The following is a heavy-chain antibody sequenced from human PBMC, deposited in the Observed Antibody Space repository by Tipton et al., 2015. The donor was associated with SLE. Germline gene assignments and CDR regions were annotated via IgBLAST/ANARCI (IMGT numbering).Heavy chain of an antibody. Sequence: TLSLTCTVSGASISSYYWSWIRQPPGMGLEWIGYIYYSGSTNYNPSLKSRVTISVDTSKNQFSLKLSSVTTADTAVYYCARRVVPDYWGQGTLVTVPS. J-gene: IGHJ4*02. CDR3: ARRVVPDY. CDR2: IYYSGST. CDR1: GASISSYY. V-gene: IGHV4-59*01. D-gene: IGHD2-2*01.